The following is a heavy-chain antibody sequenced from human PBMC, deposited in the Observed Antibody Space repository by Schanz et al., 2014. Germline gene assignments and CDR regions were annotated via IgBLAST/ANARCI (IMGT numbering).Heavy chain of an antibody. CDR2: ITGTGTV. CDR3: ARDSNGDDGYRIWFDS. CDR1: GFTFSGYS. V-gene: IGHV3-48*01. Sequence: EVQLVESGGDLVQPGGSLRLSCSASGFTFSGYSMNWVRQAPGKRLEWISYITGTGTVMYADSVKVRFTISRDNGKNSLSLQMNRMRVEDAAIYDCARDSNGDDGYRIWFDSWGQGILVTVSS. D-gene: IGHD4-17*01. J-gene: IGHJ5*01.